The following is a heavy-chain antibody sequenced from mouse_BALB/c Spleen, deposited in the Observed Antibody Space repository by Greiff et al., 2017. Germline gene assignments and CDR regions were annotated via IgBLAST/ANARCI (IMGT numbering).Heavy chain of an antibody. CDR2: ISSGGST. Sequence: DVMLVESGGGLVKPGGSLKLSCAASGFTFSSYAMSWVRQTPEKRLEWVASISSGGSTYYPDSVKGRFTISRDNARNILYLQMSSLRSEDTAMYYCARGRDYGSIPFAYWGQGTLVTVSA. CDR3: ARGRDYGSIPFAY. J-gene: IGHJ3*01. V-gene: IGHV5-6-5*01. D-gene: IGHD1-1*01. CDR1: GFTFSSYA.